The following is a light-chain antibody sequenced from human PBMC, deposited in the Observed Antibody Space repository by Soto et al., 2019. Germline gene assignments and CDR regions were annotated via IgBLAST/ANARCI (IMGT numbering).Light chain of an antibody. Sequence: QSVLTQPASVSGSPGQSITISCTGTSSDVGGYNYVSWYQQHPGKAPKLMIYDVSNRPSGVSNRFSGSKSGNTASLTISGLQAEVEADYYCSSYTSSSNPFVFGTGTRSPS. CDR1: SSDVGGYNY. V-gene: IGLV2-14*01. CDR3: SSYTSSSNPFV. J-gene: IGLJ1*01. CDR2: DVS.